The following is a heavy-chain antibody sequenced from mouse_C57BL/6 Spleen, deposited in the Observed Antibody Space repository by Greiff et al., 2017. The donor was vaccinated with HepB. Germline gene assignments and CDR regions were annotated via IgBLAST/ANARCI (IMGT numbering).Heavy chain of an antibody. CDR2: ISSGSSTI. CDR1: GFTFSDYG. V-gene: IGHV5-17*01. CDR3: ARKDGTWCAY. J-gene: IGHJ3*01. Sequence: VQLKESGGGLVKPGGSLKLSCAASGFTFSDYGMHWVRQAPEKGLEWVAYISSGSSTIYYADTVKGRFTISRDNAKNTLFLQMTSLRSEDTAMYYCARKDGTWCAYWGQGTLVTVSA.